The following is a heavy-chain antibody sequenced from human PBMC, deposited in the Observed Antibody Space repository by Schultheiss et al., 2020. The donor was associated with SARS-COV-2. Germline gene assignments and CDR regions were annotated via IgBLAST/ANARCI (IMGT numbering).Heavy chain of an antibody. D-gene: IGHD4-23*01. J-gene: IGHJ6*02. CDR3: ARVTPAPHYYYYGMDV. CDR1: GFTFSTYD. V-gene: IGHV3-48*03. Sequence: GESLKISCAASGFTFSTYDMTWVRQAPGKGLEWVSAISGSGSTIYYADSVKGRFTISRDNAKNSLYLQMNSLRAEDTAVYYCARVTPAPHYYYYGMDVWGQGTTVTVSS. CDR2: ISGSGSTI.